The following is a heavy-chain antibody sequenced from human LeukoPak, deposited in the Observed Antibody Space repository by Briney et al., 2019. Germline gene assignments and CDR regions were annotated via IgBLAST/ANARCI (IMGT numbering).Heavy chain of an antibody. CDR3: AKDLMEWGWAPSANFDY. D-gene: IGHD3-3*01. V-gene: IGHV3-30*02. CDR2: IRYDGSNK. CDR1: GFTFRKYG. Sequence: ETGGSLRLSCTTSGFTFRKYGMHWVRQAPGKGLEWVAFIRYDGSNKYYADSVKGRFTISRDNSKNTLYLQMNSLRAEDTAVYYCAKDLMEWGWAPSANFDYWGQGTLVTVSS. J-gene: IGHJ4*02.